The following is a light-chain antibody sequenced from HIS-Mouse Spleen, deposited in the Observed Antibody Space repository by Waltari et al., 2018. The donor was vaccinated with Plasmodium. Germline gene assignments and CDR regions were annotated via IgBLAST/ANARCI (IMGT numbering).Light chain of an antibody. CDR2: DAS. J-gene: IGKJ2*01. CDR1: QDISNY. Sequence: DIQLTHSLSSLSASVGTRVTITCQASQDISNYLNWYQQKPGKAPKLLIYDASNLETGVPSRFSGSGSGTDFTFTISSLQPEDIATYYCQQYDNLPYTFGQGTKLEIK. V-gene: IGKV1-33*01. CDR3: QQYDNLPYT.